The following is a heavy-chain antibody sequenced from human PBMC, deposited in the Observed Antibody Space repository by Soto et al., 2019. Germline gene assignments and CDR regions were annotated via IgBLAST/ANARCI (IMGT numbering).Heavy chain of an antibody. V-gene: IGHV3-33*01. CDR1: GFAFSTSG. J-gene: IGHJ4*02. CDR2: TWYDGSNK. Sequence: QVQLVESGGGVVQPGRSLRLSCAASGFAFSTSGIHWVRLAPGKGLEWVAVTWYDGSNKYYADSVKGRFTISRDNSKNTLYLQMNSRRAEDTAVYYCATDNGGDGFAYWGQGTLVTVSS. CDR3: ATDNGGDGFAY.